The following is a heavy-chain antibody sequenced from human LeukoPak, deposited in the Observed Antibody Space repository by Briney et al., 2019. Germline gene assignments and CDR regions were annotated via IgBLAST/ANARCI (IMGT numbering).Heavy chain of an antibody. J-gene: IGHJ5*02. D-gene: IGHD4-17*01. CDR3: ARQATTVTYNNWFDP. CDR2: IYCSGST. Sequence: PSETLSLTCTVSGGSISSSSYYWGWIRQPPGKGLEWIGSIYCSGSTYYNPSLKSRVTISVDTSKNQFSLKLSSVTAADTAVYYCARQATTVTYNNWFDPWGQGTLVTVSS. CDR1: GGSISSSSYY. V-gene: IGHV4-39*01.